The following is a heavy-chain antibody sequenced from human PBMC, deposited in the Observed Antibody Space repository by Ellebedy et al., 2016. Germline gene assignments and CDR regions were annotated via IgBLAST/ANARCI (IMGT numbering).Heavy chain of an antibody. J-gene: IGHJ4*02. Sequence: GGSLRLSCATSGFSFDDYAMHWVWQAPGKGLEWVSGISWNGGNIGYADSVEGRFTISRDNAKNSLYLQMNSLRPEDTALYYCAKDGYYASGSHLDDWGQGTLVTVSS. CDR3: AKDGYYASGSHLDD. V-gene: IGHV3-9*01. D-gene: IGHD3-10*01. CDR2: ISWNGGNI. CDR1: GFSFDDYA.